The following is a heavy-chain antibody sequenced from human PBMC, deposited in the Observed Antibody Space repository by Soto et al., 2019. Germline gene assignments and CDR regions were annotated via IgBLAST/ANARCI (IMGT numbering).Heavy chain of an antibody. Sequence: SGPTLVNPTQTLTLTCTFSGFSLSTSGMCVSWIRQPPGKALEWLALIDWDDDKYYSTSLKTRLTISKDTSKNQVVLTMTNMDPVDTATYYCARIHHDFWSGYYHPFDYWGQGTLVTVS. CDR1: GFSLSTSGMC. D-gene: IGHD3-3*01. CDR2: IDWDDDK. V-gene: IGHV2-70*01. J-gene: IGHJ4*02. CDR3: ARIHHDFWSGYYHPFDY.